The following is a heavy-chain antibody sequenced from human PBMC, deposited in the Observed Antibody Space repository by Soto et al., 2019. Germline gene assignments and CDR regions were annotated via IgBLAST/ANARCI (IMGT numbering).Heavy chain of an antibody. CDR2: IYPGDSDT. CDR3: ARHRTRYSGYDFFYYYGMDV. J-gene: IGHJ6*02. CDR1: GYSFTSYW. Sequence: PGESLKISCKGSGYSFTSYWIGWVRQMPGKGLEWMGIIYPGDSDTRYSPSFQGQVTISADKSISTAYLQWSSLKASDTAMYYCARHRTRYSGYDFFYYYGMDVWGQGTTVTVSS. D-gene: IGHD5-12*01. V-gene: IGHV5-51*01.